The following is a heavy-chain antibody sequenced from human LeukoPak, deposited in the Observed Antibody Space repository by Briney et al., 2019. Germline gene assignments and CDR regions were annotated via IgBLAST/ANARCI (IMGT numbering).Heavy chain of an antibody. V-gene: IGHV3-48*02. CDR3: ASQYSSSWYWFDP. CDR2: ISSSSSTI. D-gene: IGHD6-13*01. CDR1: GFTFGSYS. Sequence: PGGPLRLSCAASGFTFGSYSMNWVRQAPGKGLEWVSYISSSSSTIYYADSVKGRFTISRDNAKNSLYLQMNSLGDEDTAVYYCASQYSSSWYWFDPWGQGTRVTVSS. J-gene: IGHJ5*02.